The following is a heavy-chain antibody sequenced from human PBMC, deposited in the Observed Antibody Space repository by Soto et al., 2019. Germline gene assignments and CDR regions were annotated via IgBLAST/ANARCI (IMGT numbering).Heavy chain of an antibody. J-gene: IGHJ5*02. CDR1: GFTFDSYG. CDR3: VKALLQTTVTKCGS. V-gene: IGHV3-30*18. CDR2: ISSDGNNK. Sequence: QVQLVESGGGVVQPGRSLRLSCAASGFTFDSYGMHWVRQAPGKGLEWVAVISSDGNNKYYADSVKGRFSIYRDNFNNILSLQMSSLRVEDTAVYYCVKALLQTTVTKCGSWGQGTLVTVSS. D-gene: IGHD4-17*01.